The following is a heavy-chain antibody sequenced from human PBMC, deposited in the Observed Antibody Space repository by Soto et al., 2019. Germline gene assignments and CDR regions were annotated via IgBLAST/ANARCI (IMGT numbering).Heavy chain of an antibody. V-gene: IGHV3-23*01. CDR2: ISDSATNT. Sequence: GSLRLSCAASVFTFSSYAMSWVRQAPGKGLEWVSSISDSATNTYFADSVKGRFTMSRDNSKDTLYLQMNSLRPEDTAVYYCAKGGPRDGYKDFDYWGQGTPVTVSS. CDR1: VFTFSSYA. J-gene: IGHJ4*02. CDR3: AKGGPRDGYKDFDY. D-gene: IGHD5-12*01.